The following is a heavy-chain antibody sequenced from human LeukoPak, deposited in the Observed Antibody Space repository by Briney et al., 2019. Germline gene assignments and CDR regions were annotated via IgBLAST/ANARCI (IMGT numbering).Heavy chain of an antibody. Sequence: PGGSLRLPCAASGFTFSSYCMNWVRQAPGKGLEWVSSISRSSSYIYYADSVKGRFTISRDNAKNSLYLQMNSLRAEDTAVYYCARGVESLLAMIRGVIIYQFDYWGQGTLVTVSS. CDR2: ISRSSSYI. V-gene: IGHV3-21*01. D-gene: IGHD3-10*01. J-gene: IGHJ4*02. CDR3: ARGVESLLAMIRGVIIYQFDY. CDR1: GFTFSSYC.